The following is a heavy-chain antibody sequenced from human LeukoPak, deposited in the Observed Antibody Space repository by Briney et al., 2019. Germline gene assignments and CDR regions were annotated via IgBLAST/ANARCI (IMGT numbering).Heavy chain of an antibody. V-gene: IGHV3-7*05. J-gene: IGHJ4*02. CDR3: ARDGRIAAAGTPEDY. D-gene: IGHD6-13*01. CDR1: GFTFSSYW. Sequence: PGGSLRLSCAASGFTFSSYWMSWVRQAPGKGLEWVANIKQDGSEKYYVDSVKGRSTISRDNAKNSLYLQMNSLRAEDTAVYYCARDGRIAAAGTPEDYWGQGTLVTVSS. CDR2: IKQDGSEK.